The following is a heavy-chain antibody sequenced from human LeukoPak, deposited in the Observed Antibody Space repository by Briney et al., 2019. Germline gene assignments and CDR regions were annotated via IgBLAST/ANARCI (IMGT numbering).Heavy chain of an antibody. D-gene: IGHD3-22*01. V-gene: IGHV4-59*01. CDR3: ARWARDSSSPSPFDI. Sequence: PSETLSLTCTVSGGSISSYYWSWIRQPPGKGLEWIGYIYYSGSTNYNPSLKSRVTISVDTSKNQFSLKLSSVTAADTAVYYCARWARDSSSPSPFDIWGQGTMVTVSS. J-gene: IGHJ3*02. CDR2: IYYSGST. CDR1: GGSISSYY.